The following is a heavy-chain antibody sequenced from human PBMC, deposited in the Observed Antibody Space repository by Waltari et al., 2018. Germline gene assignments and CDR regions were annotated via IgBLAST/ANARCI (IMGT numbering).Heavy chain of an antibody. V-gene: IGHV4-34*01. CDR1: GGSFSGYY. CDR3: ARGSTTGTTFYYYGMDV. D-gene: IGHD1-1*01. Sequence: QVQLQQWGAGLLKPSETLSLTCAVYGGSFSGYYWSWIRQPPGKGLEWIGEINHSGSTNYNPSLKSRVTISVDTSKNQFSLKLSSVTAADTAVYYCARGSTTGTTFYYYGMDVWGQGTTVTVSS. J-gene: IGHJ6*02. CDR2: INHSGST.